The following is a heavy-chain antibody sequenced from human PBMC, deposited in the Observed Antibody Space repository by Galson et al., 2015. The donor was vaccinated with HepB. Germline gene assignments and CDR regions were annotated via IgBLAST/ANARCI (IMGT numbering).Heavy chain of an antibody. CDR3: ARDYGGNSGRVDWYFHL. Sequence: LRLSCAASGFTFSGYSVNWVRQAPGKVLEWVSSISSSSSYIYYADSVKGRFTISRDNAKNSLYLQMNSLRAEDTAVYYCARDYGGNSGRVDWYFHLCGRGTLLTVAS. D-gene: IGHD4-23*01. CDR1: GFTFSGYS. CDR2: ISSSSSYI. V-gene: IGHV3-21*01. J-gene: IGHJ2*01.